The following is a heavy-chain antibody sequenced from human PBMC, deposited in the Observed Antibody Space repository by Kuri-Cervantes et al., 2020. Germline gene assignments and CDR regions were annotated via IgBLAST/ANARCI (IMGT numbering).Heavy chain of an antibody. CDR1: GFTFSNAW. CDR2: ISYDGSNK. J-gene: IGHJ3*02. D-gene: IGHD2-2*01. Sequence: GESLKISCAASGFTFSNAWMSWVRQAPGKGLEWVAVISYDGSNKYYADSVKGRFTISRDNSKNTLYLQMNSLRAEDTAVYYCARKMIVPAAKVVAFDIWGQGTMVTVSS. V-gene: IGHV3-30*01. CDR3: ARKMIVPAAKVVAFDI.